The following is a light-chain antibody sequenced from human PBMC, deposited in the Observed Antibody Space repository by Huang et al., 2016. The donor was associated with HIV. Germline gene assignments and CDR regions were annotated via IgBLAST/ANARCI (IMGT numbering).Light chain of an antibody. V-gene: IGKV1-39*01. CDR2: SAS. CDR1: QSIRKF. J-gene: IGKJ1*01. Sequence: DIQMTQSPSSLSASVGDRVTIACRASQSIRKFLNWYQPKPGEAPKLLMHSASSLLSGVPSRFSGSGSGTDFTLTINSLQPEDFATYYCQQTDTTPRTFGQGTKV. CDR3: QQTDTTPRT.